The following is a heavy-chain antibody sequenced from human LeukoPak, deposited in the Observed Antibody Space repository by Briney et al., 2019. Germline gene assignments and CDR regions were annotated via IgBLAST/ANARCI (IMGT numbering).Heavy chain of an antibody. D-gene: IGHD3-3*01. J-gene: IGHJ4*02. V-gene: IGHV1-2*02. CDR1: GYTFTGYY. Sequence: ASVKVSCKASGYTFTGYYMHWVRQAPGQGLEWMGWINPNSGGTNYAQKFQGRVTMTRDTSISTAYMELSRLRSDDTAVYYCARGIRFLEWLLSPSFDYWGQGTLATVSS. CDR2: INPNSGGT. CDR3: ARGIRFLEWLLSPSFDY.